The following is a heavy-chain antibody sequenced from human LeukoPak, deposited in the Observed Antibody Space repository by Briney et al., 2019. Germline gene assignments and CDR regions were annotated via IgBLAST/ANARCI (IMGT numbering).Heavy chain of an antibody. Sequence: GGSLRLSCAASGFTFSSYLMSWARQAPGKGLEWVANIKKDGSEKYYVDSVKGRFTISRDNAKNSLYLQMNSLRAEDTAVYYCARDLYRIVVVPHYFDYWGQGTLVTVSS. J-gene: IGHJ4*02. CDR3: ARDLYRIVVVPHYFDY. V-gene: IGHV3-7*01. CDR2: IKKDGSEK. CDR1: GFTFSSYL. D-gene: IGHD3-22*01.